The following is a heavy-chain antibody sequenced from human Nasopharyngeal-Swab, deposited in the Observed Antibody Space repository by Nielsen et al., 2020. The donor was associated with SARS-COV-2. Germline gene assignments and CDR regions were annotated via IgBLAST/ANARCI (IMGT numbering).Heavy chain of an antibody. Sequence: GGSLSLSWAASGFTFSSYAMRWVRKAPGKGLEWVAVISYDGSNKYYADSVKGRFTISRDNSKNTLYLQMNSLRAEDTAVYYCARDGAVAGTSYFDYWGQGTLVTVSS. V-gene: IGHV3-30-3*01. D-gene: IGHD6-19*01. CDR1: GFTFSSYA. J-gene: IGHJ4*02. CDR2: ISYDGSNK. CDR3: ARDGAVAGTSYFDY.